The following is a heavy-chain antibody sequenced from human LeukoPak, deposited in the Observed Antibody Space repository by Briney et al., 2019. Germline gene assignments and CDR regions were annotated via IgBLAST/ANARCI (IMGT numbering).Heavy chain of an antibody. Sequence: GGSLRLSCAASGFTLSDHYMAWVRQAPGKGLEWVGRIKAKAHGGTIEYAAPVKGRFTISRDDSKNTLYLQMNSLKTEDTAVYYCTTDGVGVEGATYDNWGQGTLVSVSS. D-gene: IGHD1-26*01. J-gene: IGHJ4*02. CDR3: TTDGVGVEGATYDN. V-gene: IGHV3-15*01. CDR1: GFTLSDHY. CDR2: IKAKAHGGTI.